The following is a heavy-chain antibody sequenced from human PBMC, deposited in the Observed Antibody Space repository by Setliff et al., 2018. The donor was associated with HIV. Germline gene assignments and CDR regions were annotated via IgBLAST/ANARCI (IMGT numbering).Heavy chain of an antibody. Sequence: PSETLSLTCAVYGGSFSGFYWSWIRQAPGKGLEWIGEINHSGRTNYNPSLKSRVTISIDTFKNQFSLKLSSMTAADTAVYYCARESRSMHVAHWGQGTLVTVSS. D-gene: IGHD5-12*01. CDR1: GGSFSGFY. CDR2: INHSGRT. J-gene: IGHJ4*02. V-gene: IGHV4-34*01. CDR3: ARESRSMHVAH.